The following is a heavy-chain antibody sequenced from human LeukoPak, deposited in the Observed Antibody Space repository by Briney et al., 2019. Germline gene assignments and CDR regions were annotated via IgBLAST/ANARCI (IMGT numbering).Heavy chain of an antibody. Sequence: GGSLRLSCAASGFTFSSCSMNWVRQAPGKGLEWVSSISSSSSYIYYADSVKGRFTISRDNAKNSLYLQMNSLRAEDTAVNYCARDQTRGSGMDVWGKGTTVTVSS. CDR1: GFTFSSCS. CDR2: ISSSSSYI. J-gene: IGHJ6*04. CDR3: ARDQTRGSGMDV. V-gene: IGHV3-21*01. D-gene: IGHD3-16*01.